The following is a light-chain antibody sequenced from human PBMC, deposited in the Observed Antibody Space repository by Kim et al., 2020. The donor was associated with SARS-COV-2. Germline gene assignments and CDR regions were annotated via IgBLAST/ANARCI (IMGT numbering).Light chain of an antibody. J-gene: IGKJ2*01. V-gene: IGKV1-17*03. CDR3: LQHHTYPFT. Sequence: GSVGGRFTNTCRASQDINKYVSWFQYKPGKVPKRLIYASSSLQGGVPSRFSGSHSGTEFTLTISGLQPEDFATYYGLQHHTYPFTFGQGTKLEI. CDR1: QDINKY. CDR2: ASS.